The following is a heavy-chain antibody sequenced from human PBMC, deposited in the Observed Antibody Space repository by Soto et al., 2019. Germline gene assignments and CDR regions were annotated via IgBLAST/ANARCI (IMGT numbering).Heavy chain of an antibody. CDR3: AHIQWRLGKLGAIDP. CDR2: IYWDDDK. D-gene: IGHD3-16*01. V-gene: IGHV2-5*02. J-gene: IGHJ5*02. Sequence: QITLKESGPTLVKPTQTLTLTCTFSGFSFSTSGVGVGWIRQPPGKALEWLALIYWDDDKRYSPSLKSRLTTTKDTSKNQVVLTMTHMDPVDTATYYCAHIQWRLGKLGAIDPWGQGTLVTVSS. CDR1: GFSFSTSGVG.